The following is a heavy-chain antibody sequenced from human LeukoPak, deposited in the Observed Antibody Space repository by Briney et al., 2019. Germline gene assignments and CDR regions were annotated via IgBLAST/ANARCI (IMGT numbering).Heavy chain of an antibody. CDR3: AEDRNWNFPPLDY. J-gene: IGHJ4*02. D-gene: IGHD1-7*01. CDR2: ISGSGDST. Sequence: GASLRLSWAASRFTFSSYAMSWVRQAPGKGMEWVSAISGSGDSTYYADSVKGRFTISRDNSKNTLYLQMNSLRAEDTAVYYCAEDRNWNFPPLDYWGQGTLVTVSS. CDR1: RFTFSSYA. V-gene: IGHV3-23*01.